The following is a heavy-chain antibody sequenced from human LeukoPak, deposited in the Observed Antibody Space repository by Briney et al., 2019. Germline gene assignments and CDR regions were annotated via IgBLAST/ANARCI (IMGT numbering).Heavy chain of an antibody. Sequence: ASVRVSSMDSGGTFTIYAISWVRQAPGQGGEWMGEIITIFGTANYTQRFRGRGTITADAATSTGYMEKRRVRDAGTAVCYCGRASVYIVQGMDVWGQGTTVSVSS. V-gene: IGHV1-69*13. CDR3: GRASVYIVQGMDV. CDR1: GGTFTIYA. CDR2: IITIFGTA. D-gene: IGHD5-12*01. J-gene: IGHJ6*02.